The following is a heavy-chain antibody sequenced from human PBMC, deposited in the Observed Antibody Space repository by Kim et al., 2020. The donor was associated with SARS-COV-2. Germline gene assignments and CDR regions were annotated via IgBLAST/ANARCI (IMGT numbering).Heavy chain of an antibody. CDR3: VRDRMGGAFDI. D-gene: IGHD3-16*01. CDR2: ITKSSATI. CDR1: GFTFSAYD. J-gene: IGHJ3*02. V-gene: IGHV3-48*02. Sequence: GGSLRLSCATSGFTFSAYDMNWVRQAPGKGLEWLSFITKSSATIEYADSVQGRFTISRDNAKNSLYLQMNSLRDEDTALYYCVRDRMGGAFDIWGQGTMVSVSS.